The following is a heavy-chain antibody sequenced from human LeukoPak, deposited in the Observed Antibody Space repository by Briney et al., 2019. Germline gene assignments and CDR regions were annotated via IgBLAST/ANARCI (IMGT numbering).Heavy chain of an antibody. J-gene: IGHJ4*02. CDR3: ARTTYYYANSGSSPVDY. D-gene: IGHD3-22*01. CDR1: GFTFSSFE. Sequence: PGGTLRLSCAASGFTFSSFEMNWVRQATGKGLEWVSYISNSGSTIYYADSVKGRFTISRDNAKNSLYLQMTSLRAEDTAVYFCARTTYYYANSGSSPVDYWGQGTLVTVSS. V-gene: IGHV3-48*03. CDR2: ISNSGSTI.